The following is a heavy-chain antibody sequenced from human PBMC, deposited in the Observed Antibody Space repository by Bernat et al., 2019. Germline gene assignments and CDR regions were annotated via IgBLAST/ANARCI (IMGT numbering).Heavy chain of an antibody. CDR2: IIPIFGTV. V-gene: IGHV1-69*06. D-gene: IGHD2-8*02. Sequence: QVQLVQSGAEVKKPGSSVKVSCKASGGTFSSYAISWVRQAPGQGLEWMGGIIPIFGTVNYAQKFQGRVTITADKSASTAYMELSSLRSEDTAVYYCAIGGGNCTGGVCSPLDYWGQGTLVTVSS. CDR1: GGTFSSYA. J-gene: IGHJ4*02. CDR3: AIGGGNCTGGVCSPLDY.